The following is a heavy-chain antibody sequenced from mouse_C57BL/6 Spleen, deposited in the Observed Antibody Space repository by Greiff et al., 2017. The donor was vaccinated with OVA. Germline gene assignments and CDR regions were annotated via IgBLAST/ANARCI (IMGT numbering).Heavy chain of an antibody. D-gene: IGHD4-1*01. Sequence: VKLMESGPGLVQPSQCLSITCTVSGFTLTSYGVHWVRQSPGKGLEWLGVIWSGGSTDYTAAFISRLSISKDKSKSQICIKMDMLQADDTAICYCARRDWDGYFDVWGTGTTVTVSS. CDR1: GFTLTSYG. J-gene: IGHJ1*03. CDR2: IWSGGST. V-gene: IGHV2-2*01. CDR3: ARRDWDGYFDV.